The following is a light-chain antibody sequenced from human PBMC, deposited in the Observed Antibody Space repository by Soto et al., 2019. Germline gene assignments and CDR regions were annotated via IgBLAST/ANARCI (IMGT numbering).Light chain of an antibody. CDR3: QHYGTSPIT. Sequence: IGLTNSPCTLALSPGDRATLSCWASQSVGSRLAWYQQKPGQAPRLLISGASSRATGIPDRFSGSGSATDFTLTISRLEPEDFALYYCQHYGTSPITFCQGTRLEI. J-gene: IGKJ5*01. V-gene: IGKV3-20*01. CDR1: QSVGSR. CDR2: GAS.